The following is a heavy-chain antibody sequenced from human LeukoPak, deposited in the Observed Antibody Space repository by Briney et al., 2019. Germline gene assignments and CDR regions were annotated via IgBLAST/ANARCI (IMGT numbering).Heavy chain of an antibody. CDR3: ATDRTLVIISY. J-gene: IGHJ4*02. D-gene: IGHD3-9*01. V-gene: IGHV3-23*01. CDR2: ISGSGGST. CDR1: GFTFSSYA. Sequence: PGGSLRLSCAASGFTFSSYAMSWVRQAPGKGLEWVSAISGSGGSTYYADSVKGRFTISRDNSKNTLYLQMNSLGAEDTAVYYCATDRTLVIISYWGQGTLVTVSS.